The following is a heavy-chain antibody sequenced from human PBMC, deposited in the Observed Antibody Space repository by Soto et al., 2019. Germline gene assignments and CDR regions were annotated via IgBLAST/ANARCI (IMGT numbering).Heavy chain of an antibody. Sequence: EVQVVESGGGLVQPGGSLRLSCAASGFSVTNNYMNWVRQAPGKGLEWVSIIDIGGNTYYADSVKDRFTISRDNSRYTLYLHMDSLRADDTAVYYCARGRGSTGYLGREHYFDYWGQGTLVTVSP. CDR3: ARGRGSTGYLGREHYFDY. CDR2: IDIGGNT. V-gene: IGHV3-66*01. D-gene: IGHD2-2*01. CDR1: GFSVTNNY. J-gene: IGHJ4*02.